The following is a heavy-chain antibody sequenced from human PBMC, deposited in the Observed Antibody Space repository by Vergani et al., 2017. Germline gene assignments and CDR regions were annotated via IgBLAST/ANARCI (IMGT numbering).Heavy chain of an antibody. Sequence: EVQLLESGGGLVQPGGSLRLSCAASGFTFSSYAMSWVRQAPGKGLEWVSGISGSGGSTYYAGSVKGRFTISRDSSKNTLYLQMNSLSAGDTAVYYCAIANPRKSGYDYLYYYHAMDVWGQGTTVTVSS. CDR3: AIANPRKSGYDYLYYYHAMDV. CDR2: ISGSGGST. J-gene: IGHJ6*02. V-gene: IGHV3-23*01. D-gene: IGHD5-12*01. CDR1: GFTFSSYA.